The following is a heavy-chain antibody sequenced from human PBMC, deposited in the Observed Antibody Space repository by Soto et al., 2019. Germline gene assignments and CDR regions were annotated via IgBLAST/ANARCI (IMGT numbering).Heavy chain of an antibody. CDR3: ARDFEEQKWELLLGY. CDR2: ISGSGGST. J-gene: IGHJ4*02. Sequence: PGGSLRLSCAASGFTFSSYAMSWVRQAPGKGLEWVSAISGSGGSTYYADSVKGRFTISRDNSKNTLYLQMNSLRAEDTAVYYCARDFEEQKWELLLGYWGQGTLVTVSS. CDR1: GFTFSSYA. D-gene: IGHD1-26*01. V-gene: IGHV3-23*01.